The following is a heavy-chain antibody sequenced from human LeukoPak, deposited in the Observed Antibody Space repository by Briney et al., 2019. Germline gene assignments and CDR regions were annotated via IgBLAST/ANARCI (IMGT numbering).Heavy chain of an antibody. J-gene: IGHJ5*02. V-gene: IGHV1-69*05. Sequence: ASVKVSCKASGGTFSSYAISWVRQAPGQGLEWMGRIIPIFGTANYAQKFEGRVTITTDESTSTAYMELSSLRSEDTAVYYCARGPPHDYSNYWFDPWGQGTLVTVSS. CDR1: GGTFSSYA. D-gene: IGHD4-11*01. CDR3: ARGPPHDYSNYWFDP. CDR2: IIPIFGTA.